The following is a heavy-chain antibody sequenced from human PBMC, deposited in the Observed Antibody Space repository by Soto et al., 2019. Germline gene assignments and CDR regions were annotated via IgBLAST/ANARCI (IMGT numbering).Heavy chain of an antibody. CDR1: GYTFTSYG. V-gene: IGHV1-18*01. D-gene: IGHD3-3*01. CDR2: ISAYNGNT. CDR3: ARSYGGNYDFFHGMDV. J-gene: IGHJ6*02. Sequence: ASVKVSCTASGYTFTSYGISWVRQAPGQGLEWMGWISAYNGNTNYAQKLQGRVTMTTDTSTSTAYMELRSLRSDDTAVYYCARSYGGNYDFFHGMDVWGQGTTVTVS.